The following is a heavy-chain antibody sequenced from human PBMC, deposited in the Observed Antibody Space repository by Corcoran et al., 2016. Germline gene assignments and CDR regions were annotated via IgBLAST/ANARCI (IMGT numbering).Heavy chain of an antibody. D-gene: IGHD1-7*01. CDR1: GDSVSSNSAA. J-gene: IGHJ5*02. CDR2: TYYRSKWYN. Sequence: QVQLQQSGPGLVKPSQTLSLTCAISGDSVSSNSAAWNWIRQSPSSVLEWLGRTYYRSKWYNDYAVSVKSRITNNQDTSKNQFSLQLNSVTPEDTDVYYCARGTRWFDPWGQGTLVTVSS. V-gene: IGHV6-1*01. CDR3: ARGTRWFDP.